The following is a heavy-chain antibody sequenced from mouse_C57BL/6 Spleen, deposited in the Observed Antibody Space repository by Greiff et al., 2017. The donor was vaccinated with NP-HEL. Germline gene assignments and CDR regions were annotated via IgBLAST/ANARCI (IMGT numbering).Heavy chain of an antibody. J-gene: IGHJ4*01. Sequence: VQLQQSGPELVKPGASVKISCKASGYAFSSSWMNWVKQRPGKGLEWIGRIYPGDGDTNYNGKFKGKATLTADKSSSTAYMQLSSLTSEDSAVYFCARERGTAMDYWGQGTSVPVSS. CDR2: IYPGDGDT. D-gene: IGHD2-14*01. CDR1: GYAFSSSW. CDR3: ARERGTAMDY. V-gene: IGHV1-82*01.